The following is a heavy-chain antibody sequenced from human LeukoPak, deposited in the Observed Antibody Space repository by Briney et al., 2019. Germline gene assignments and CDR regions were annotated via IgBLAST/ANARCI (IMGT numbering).Heavy chain of an antibody. D-gene: IGHD2-2*02. CDR1: GFTFSSYA. Sequence: GGSLRLSCAASGFTFSSYAMSWVRQAPGKGLEWVSAISGSGGSTYYADSVKGRFTISRDNSKNTLYLQMNSLRAEDTAVYYCAKTYCSSTSCYTGGFDPWGQGTPVTVS. CDR2: ISGSGGST. V-gene: IGHV3-23*01. CDR3: AKTYCSSTSCYTGGFDP. J-gene: IGHJ5*02.